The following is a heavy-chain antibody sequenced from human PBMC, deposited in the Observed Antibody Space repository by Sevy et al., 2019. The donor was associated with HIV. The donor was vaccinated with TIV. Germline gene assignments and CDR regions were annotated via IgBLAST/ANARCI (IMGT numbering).Heavy chain of an antibody. CDR2: IKSKTDGGTT. CDR1: GFTFSNAW. CDR3: TTHDYSISNDY. D-gene: IGHD4-4*01. V-gene: IGHV3-15*01. J-gene: IGHJ4*02. Sequence: RLSCAASGFTFSNAWMSWVRQAPGKGLEWVGRIKSKTDGGTTDYAAPVKGRFTISRDDSKNTLYLQMNSLKTEDTAVYYCTTHDYSISNDYWGQGTLVTVSS.